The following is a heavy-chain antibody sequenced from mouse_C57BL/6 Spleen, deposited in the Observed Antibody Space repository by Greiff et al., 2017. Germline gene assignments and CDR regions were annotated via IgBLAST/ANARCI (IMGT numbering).Heavy chain of an antibody. D-gene: IGHD2-1*01. CDR3: AREGNCSWFAY. V-gene: IGHV2-9-1*01. J-gene: IGHJ3*01. Sequence: VQLQESGPGLVAPSQSLSITCTVSGFSLTSYAISWVRQPPGKGLEWLGVIWTGRGTNYNSALKARLSISKDNSKSQVFLRMNSLQTDDTARYYCAREGNCSWFAYWGQGTLVTVSA. CDR1: GFSLTSYA. CDR2: IWTGRGT.